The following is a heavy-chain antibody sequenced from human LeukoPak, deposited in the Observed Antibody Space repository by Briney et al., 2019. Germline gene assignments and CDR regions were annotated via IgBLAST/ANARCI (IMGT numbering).Heavy chain of an antibody. D-gene: IGHD3-16*01. CDR3: AVREGFDQGGFASYFDN. J-gene: IGHJ4*02. V-gene: IGHV1-69*05. CDR2: IVPIFGTP. Sequence: SVKVSCKASGGTFSSYVINWVRQAPGQGLEWMGKIVPIFGTPTAAQKFQGRITITTDGFTSTAYMELSGLRSEDTAVYYCAVREGFDQGGFASYFDNWGQGTQVTVSS. CDR1: GGTFSSYV.